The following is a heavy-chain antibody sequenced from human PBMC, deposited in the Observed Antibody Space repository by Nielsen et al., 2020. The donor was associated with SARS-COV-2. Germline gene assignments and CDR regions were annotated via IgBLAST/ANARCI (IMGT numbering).Heavy chain of an antibody. CDR1: GESISGGFN. CDR3: ARDQSIGIYDY. D-gene: IGHD5-12*01. V-gene: IGHV4-38-2*02. CDR2: LSHNGDT. J-gene: IGHJ4*02. Sequence: SETLSLTCTVSGESISGGFNYGWIRQAPGTGLEWIGTLSHNGDTHYNPSLKSRVTMTVDTSKNQFSLRLASVTAADTAVYYCARDQSIGIYDYWGQGSLVTVSS.